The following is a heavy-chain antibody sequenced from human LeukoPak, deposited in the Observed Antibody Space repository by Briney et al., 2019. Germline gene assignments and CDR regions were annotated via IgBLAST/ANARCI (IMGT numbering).Heavy chain of an antibody. D-gene: IGHD5-24*01. V-gene: IGHV5-51*01. CDR1: GYSFTSYW. J-gene: IGHJ6*03. CDR3: ARIEMATITDSVYYYYYYMDV. CDR2: IYPGDSDT. Sequence: GESLKISCKGSGYSFTSYWIGWVRQMPGKGLEWMGIIYPGDSDTRYSPSFQGQVTISADKSISTAYLQWSSLKASDTAMYYCARIEMATITDSVYYYYYYMDVWGKGTTVTISS.